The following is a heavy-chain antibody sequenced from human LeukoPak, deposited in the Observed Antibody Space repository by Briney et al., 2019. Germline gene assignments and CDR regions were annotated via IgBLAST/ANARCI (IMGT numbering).Heavy chain of an antibody. CDR2: IYYSGST. V-gene: IGHV4-59*01. CDR1: GGSISSYY. Sequence: SETLSLTCTVSGGSISSYYWSWIRQPPGKGLEWIGYIYYSGSTNYNPSLKSRVTISVDTSKNQFSLKLSSVTAADTAVYYCARGRHYYDSSGYYINWGQGTLVTVSS. CDR3: ARGRHYYDSSGYYIN. J-gene: IGHJ4*02. D-gene: IGHD3-22*01.